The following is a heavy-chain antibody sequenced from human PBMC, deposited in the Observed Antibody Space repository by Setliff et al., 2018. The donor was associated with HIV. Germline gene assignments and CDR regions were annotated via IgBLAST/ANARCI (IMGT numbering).Heavy chain of an antibody. CDR3: VGRPVGADNWFDS. CDR1: RGSFDTYV. V-gene: IGHV1-69*10. D-gene: IGHD1-26*01. J-gene: IGHJ5*01. Sequence: SVKVSCQASRGSFDTYVISWVRQAPGQGLEWMGGIVPVLSITKYAQKFQGRVTVTADKSTSTASMELSSLRSGDTAVYYCVGRPVGADNWFDSWGQGPRSPSPQ. CDR2: IVPVLSIT.